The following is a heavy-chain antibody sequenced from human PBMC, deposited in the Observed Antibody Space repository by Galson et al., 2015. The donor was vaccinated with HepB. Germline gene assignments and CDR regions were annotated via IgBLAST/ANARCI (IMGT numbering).Heavy chain of an antibody. CDR3: AREEETYYDIFDKEGARAWFDP. CDR2: INHSGST. D-gene: IGHD3-9*01. V-gene: IGHV4-34*01. J-gene: IGHJ5*02. CDR1: GGSFSGYY. Sequence: SETLSLTCAVYGGSFSGYYWSWIRQPPGKGLEWIGEINHSGSTNYNPSLKSRVTISVDTSKNQFSLKLSSVTAADTAVYYCAREEETYYDIFDKEGARAWFDPWGQGTLVTVSS.